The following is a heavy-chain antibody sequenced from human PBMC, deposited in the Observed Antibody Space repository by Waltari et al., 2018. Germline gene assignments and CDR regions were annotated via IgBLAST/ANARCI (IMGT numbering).Heavy chain of an antibody. Sequence: QVQLQESGPGRLRPSETLSLTCSVSRGSMVNYYWAWIRQSPRRGLESIGYIYYTGMTHYNPSLGGRVTMSVDTSKNQFSLTLTSVTAADAAVYYCARGPRVGAHGMDVWGPGTTVTVSS. D-gene: IGHD3-10*01. CDR2: IYYTGMT. J-gene: IGHJ6*02. CDR3: ARGPRVGAHGMDV. V-gene: IGHV4-59*01. CDR1: RGSMVNYY.